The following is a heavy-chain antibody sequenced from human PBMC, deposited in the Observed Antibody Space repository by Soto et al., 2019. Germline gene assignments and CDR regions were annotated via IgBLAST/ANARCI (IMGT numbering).Heavy chain of an antibody. CDR2: INPSGGST. V-gene: IGHV1-46*01. D-gene: IGHD4-17*01. J-gene: IGHJ4*02. CDR3: AAGDVRYYFDY. CDR1: GYTFTSYG. Sequence: GASVKVSCKASGYTFTSYGISWVRQAPGQGLEWMGIINPSGGSTSYAQKFQGRVTMTRDMSTSTAYMELSSLRSEDTAVYYCAAGDVRYYFDYWGQGTLVTVSS.